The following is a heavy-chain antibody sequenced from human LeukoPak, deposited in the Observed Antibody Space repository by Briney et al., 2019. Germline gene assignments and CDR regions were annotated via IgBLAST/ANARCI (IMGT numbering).Heavy chain of an antibody. Sequence: GGSLRLSCAASGFTFSSYAMNWVRQAPGKGLEWVSCITGSSDYIEYAESVKGRFTISRDNAKNSLYLQMNSLRAEDTAVYYCARIAAAGAFDYWGQGTLVTVSS. V-gene: IGHV3-21*01. CDR1: GFTFSSYA. D-gene: IGHD6-13*01. CDR3: ARIAAAGAFDY. CDR2: ITGSSDYI. J-gene: IGHJ4*02.